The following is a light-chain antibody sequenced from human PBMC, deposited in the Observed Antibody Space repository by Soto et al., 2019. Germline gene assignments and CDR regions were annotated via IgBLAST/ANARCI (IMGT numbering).Light chain of an antibody. J-gene: IGKJ1*01. V-gene: IGKV1-6*01. CDR1: RDVGSD. Sequence: MTQSPSSLSASVGEKIIITCRASRDVGSDVSWYQQKPGQAPKLLIYAASNWYTGVPSRFSGSRSGTEFTLTISSLQPEDFASYYCLQDYGDSWTFGQGTKVDIK. CDR2: AAS. CDR3: LQDYGDSWT.